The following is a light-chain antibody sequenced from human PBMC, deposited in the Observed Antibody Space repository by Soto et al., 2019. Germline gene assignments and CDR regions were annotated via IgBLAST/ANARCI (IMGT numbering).Light chain of an antibody. Sequence: QSALTKPPSASGSPGQSVTISCTGTSSDIGTSNFVSWYQHHPGKAPKLLIYEVTKRPSDVPDRFSGSKSANTASLTVSGLQAEDEADYYCGSYAGNSDFVFGTGTKVTVL. CDR3: GSYAGNSDFV. J-gene: IGLJ1*01. CDR2: EVT. CDR1: SSDIGTSNF. V-gene: IGLV2-8*01.